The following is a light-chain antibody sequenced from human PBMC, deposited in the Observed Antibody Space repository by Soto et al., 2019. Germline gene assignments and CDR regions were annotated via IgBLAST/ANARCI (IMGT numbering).Light chain of an antibody. J-gene: IGKJ4*01. CDR1: QGVSSN. V-gene: IGKV3-15*01. CDR2: AAS. Sequence: ILLSQSPAALSASIGERATLTCRASQGVSSNLAWYQQKPGYVPRLLMFAASTTAKTVPPRLSGGGSGTEFTLTISSLQSADYVVYYCQQYINWPPLTFGGGTKVAIK. CDR3: QQYINWPPLT.